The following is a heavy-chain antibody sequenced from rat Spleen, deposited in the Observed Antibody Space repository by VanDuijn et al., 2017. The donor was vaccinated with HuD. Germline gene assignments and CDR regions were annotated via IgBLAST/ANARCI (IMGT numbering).Heavy chain of an antibody. Sequence: EVQLVETGGGLVQPGKSLKLSCVASGFTFSRYWMYWVRQAPGKGLEWVSSVSSDGVNTYYPDSVKGRFTISRDNAKNIVYLQMNSLKGEDTATYYCAVAGYGYWGQGVMVTVSS. J-gene: IGHJ2*01. CDR2: VSSDGVNT. V-gene: IGHV5-58*01. CDR3: AVAGYGY. D-gene: IGHD1-7*01. CDR1: GFTFSRYW.